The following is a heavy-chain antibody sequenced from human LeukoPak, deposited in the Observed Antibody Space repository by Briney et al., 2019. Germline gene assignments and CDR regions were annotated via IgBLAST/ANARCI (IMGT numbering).Heavy chain of an antibody. CDR1: GFTFSSYA. CDR3: AKAKVVVVTAIPRNYFDY. D-gene: IGHD2-21*02. Sequence: PGGSLRLSCAASGFTFSSYAMSWVRQAPGKGLEWVSAISGSGGSTYYADSVKGRFTISRDNSKNTLYLQMNSLRAEDTAVYYCAKAKVVVVTAIPRNYFDYWGQGTLVTVSS. J-gene: IGHJ4*02. V-gene: IGHV3-23*01. CDR2: ISGSGGST.